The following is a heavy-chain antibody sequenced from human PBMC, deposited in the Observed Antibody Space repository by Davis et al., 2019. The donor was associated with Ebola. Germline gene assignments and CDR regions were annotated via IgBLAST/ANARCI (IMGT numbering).Heavy chain of an antibody. J-gene: IGHJ6*02. CDR3: ARHESYYYHYYGMDV. CDR2: IYPGDSDT. CDR1: GFSFTTYW. Sequence: GESLKISCKTSGFSFTTYWIAWVRQMPGKGLEWMGIIYPGDSDTRYSPSFQGQVTISADRSIDTAYLQWSSLKASDTATYYCARHESYYYHYYGMDVWGQGTTVTVSS. V-gene: IGHV5-51*01.